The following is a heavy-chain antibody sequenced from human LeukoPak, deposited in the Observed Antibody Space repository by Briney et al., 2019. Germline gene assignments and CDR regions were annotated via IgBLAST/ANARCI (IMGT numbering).Heavy chain of an antibody. CDR2: ISLSSGGT. Sequence: GASVKVSCKASGDTFTDYYMHWLRQAPGQGLEWMGWISLSSGGTYYTQKFQDRVTMTRDTSLSTAYVELSRLRSDDTAVYYCARGLTVLRFLEWLVFGYWGQGTLVTVSS. J-gene: IGHJ4*02. CDR1: GDTFTDYY. D-gene: IGHD3-3*01. CDR3: ARGLTVLRFLEWLVFGY. V-gene: IGHV1-2*02.